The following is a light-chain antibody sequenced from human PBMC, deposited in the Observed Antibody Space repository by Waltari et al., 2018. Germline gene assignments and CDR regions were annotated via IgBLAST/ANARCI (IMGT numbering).Light chain of an antibody. CDR2: SNN. J-gene: IGLJ2*01. V-gene: IGLV1-44*01. Sequence: QSVLTQPPSASGTPGQRVTMSCSGSSSNIGNYAVQWYQQLPGTAPKLLIYSNNQRPSVVPDRFSGSKSGTSASLVISGLQSDDEADYHCATWDDRLNGVIFGGGTRLTVL. CDR3: ATWDDRLNGVI. CDR1: SSNIGNYA.